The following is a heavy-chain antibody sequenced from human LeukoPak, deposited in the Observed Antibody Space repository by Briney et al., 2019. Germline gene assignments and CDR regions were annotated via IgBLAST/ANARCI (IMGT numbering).Heavy chain of an antibody. V-gene: IGHV3-23*01. J-gene: IGHJ4*02. Sequence: PGGSLRLSCAASGFTFSSYGMHWVRQAPGKGLEWVSAISGSGGSTYYADSVKGRFTISRDNSKNTLYLQMNSLRAEDTAVYYCANLRWGRIVGGDAEYYFDYWGQGTLVTVSS. CDR1: GFTFSSYG. D-gene: IGHD1-26*01. CDR2: ISGSGGST. CDR3: ANLRWGRIVGGDAEYYFDY.